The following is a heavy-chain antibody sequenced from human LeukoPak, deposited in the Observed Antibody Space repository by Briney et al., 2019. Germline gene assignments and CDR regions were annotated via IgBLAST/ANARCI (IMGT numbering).Heavy chain of an antibody. CDR2: FDPEDGEP. V-gene: IGHV1-24*01. Sequence: GASVKVSCKVPGYSLTDLSLHWVRQAPGKGLEWMGGFDPEDGEPIYAQKFQGRLSMAEDTSKDTGYMELRTLRSEDTALHYCAKSHGDYGLLDYWGQGTLVTVSS. CDR1: GYSLTDLS. J-gene: IGHJ4*02. D-gene: IGHD4-17*01. CDR3: AKSHGDYGLLDY.